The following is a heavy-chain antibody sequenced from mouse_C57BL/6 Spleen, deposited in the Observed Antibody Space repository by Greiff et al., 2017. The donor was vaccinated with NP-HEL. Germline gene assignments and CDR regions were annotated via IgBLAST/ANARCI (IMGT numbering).Heavy chain of an antibody. V-gene: IGHV5-17*01. CDR3: ARDGRYFDV. D-gene: IGHD1-2*01. J-gene: IGHJ1*03. CDR2: ISSGSSTI. CDR1: GFSFSDYG. Sequence: DVMLVESGGGLVKPGGSLKLSCAASGFSFSDYGMHWVRQAPEKGLEWVAYISSGSSTIYYADTVKGRFTISRDNAKNTLFLQVTSLRSEDTAMYYCARDGRYFDVWGTGTTVTVSS.